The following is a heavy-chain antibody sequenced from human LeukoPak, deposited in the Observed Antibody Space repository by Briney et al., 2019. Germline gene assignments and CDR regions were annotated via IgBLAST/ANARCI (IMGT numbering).Heavy chain of an antibody. J-gene: IGHJ4*02. Sequence: PGASVKVSCKASGYTFTSYGISWVRQAPGQGLEWMGWISAYNGNTNYAQKLQGRVTMTTDTSTSTAYMELRSLRSDDTAVYFCARDPGTRDYGDYYFDYWGQGTLVTVSS. V-gene: IGHV1-18*01. CDR3: ARDPGTRDYGDYYFDY. D-gene: IGHD4-17*01. CDR2: ISAYNGNT. CDR1: GYTFTSYG.